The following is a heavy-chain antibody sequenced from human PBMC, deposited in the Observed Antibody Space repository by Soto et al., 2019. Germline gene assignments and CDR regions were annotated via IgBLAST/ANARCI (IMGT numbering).Heavy chain of an antibody. J-gene: IGHJ4*02. CDR2: ISYDGSNK. CDR1: GFTFSSYA. V-gene: IGHV3-30-3*01. D-gene: IGHD6-13*01. Sequence: ESGGGVVQPGRSLRLSCAASGFTFSSYAMHWVRQAPGKGLEWVAVISYDGSNKYYADSVKGRFTISRDNSKNTLYLQMNSLRAEDTAVYYCARDLSSSWYFDYWGQGTLVTVSS. CDR3: ARDLSSSWYFDY.